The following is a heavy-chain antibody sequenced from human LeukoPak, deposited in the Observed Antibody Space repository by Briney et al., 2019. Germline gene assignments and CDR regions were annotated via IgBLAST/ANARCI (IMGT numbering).Heavy chain of an antibody. CDR3: ARADYYGSGSYYVFDY. D-gene: IGHD3-10*01. CDR2: IYYSGST. J-gene: IGHJ4*02. V-gene: IGHV4-30-4*01. Sequence: SQTLSLTRTVSGGSISSGDYYWSWIRQPPGKGLEWIGYIYYSGSTYYNPSLKSRVTISVDTSKNQFSLKLNSVTAADTAVYYCARADYYGSGSYYVFDYWGQGTLVTVSS. CDR1: GGSISSGDYY.